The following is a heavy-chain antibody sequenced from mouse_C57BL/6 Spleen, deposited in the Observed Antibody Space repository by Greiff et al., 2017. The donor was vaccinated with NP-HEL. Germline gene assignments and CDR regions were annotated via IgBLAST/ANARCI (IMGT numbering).Heavy chain of an antibody. V-gene: IGHV1-81*01. Sequence: QVQLKQSGAELARPGASVKLSCKASGYTFTSYGISWVKQRTGQGLEWIGEIYPRSGNTYYNEKFKGKATLTADKSSSTAYMELRSLTSEDSAVYFCARDYGNSYWYFDVWGTGTTVTVSS. CDR2: IYPRSGNT. CDR1: GYTFTSYG. D-gene: IGHD2-1*01. CDR3: ARDYGNSYWYFDV. J-gene: IGHJ1*03.